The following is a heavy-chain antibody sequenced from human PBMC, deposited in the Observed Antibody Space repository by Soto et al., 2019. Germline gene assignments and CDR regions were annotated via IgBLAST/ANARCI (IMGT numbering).Heavy chain of an antibody. D-gene: IGHD1-1*01. J-gene: IGHJ6*02. V-gene: IGHV1-69*01. Sequence: QVQLVQSGAEVKKPGSSVKVSCKASGGTFSSYAISWVRQAPGQGLEWMGGIIPIFGTANYAQKFQGRVTTPADQSPSTAYMELTILGSQDTPVYYCARGERVYAVTPTTGIDVGGQATTVTVSS. CDR3: ARGERVYAVTPTTGIDV. CDR1: GGTFSSYA. CDR2: IIPIFGTA.